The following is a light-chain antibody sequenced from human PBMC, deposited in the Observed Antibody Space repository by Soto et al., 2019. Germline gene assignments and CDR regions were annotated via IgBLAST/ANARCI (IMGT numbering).Light chain of an antibody. CDR2: DVS. CDR1: SNNVGGYNY. Sequence: QSALTQPRSVSGSPGQSVTISCTGTSNNVGGYNYVSWYQQHPGKAPKLMIYDVSKRPSGVPDRFSGSKSGNTASLTISGLQAEDEADYYCCSYAGNWVFGGGTKLTVL. J-gene: IGLJ3*02. V-gene: IGLV2-11*01. CDR3: CSYAGNWV.